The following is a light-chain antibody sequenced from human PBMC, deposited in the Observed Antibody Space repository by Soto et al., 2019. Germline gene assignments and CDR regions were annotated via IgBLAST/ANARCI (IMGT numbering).Light chain of an antibody. J-gene: IGKJ1*01. V-gene: IGKV3-20*01. CDR1: QSVSSNY. CDR3: QQYDTSPRT. CDR2: AAS. Sequence: EIVLTQSPGTLSLSPGERATFSCRASQSVSSNYLAWYQQKPGQAPRILIYAASSRATGIPDRFSGSGSGTDFTLSISRLEPEDFAVYYCQQYDTSPRTFGQGTKVDIK.